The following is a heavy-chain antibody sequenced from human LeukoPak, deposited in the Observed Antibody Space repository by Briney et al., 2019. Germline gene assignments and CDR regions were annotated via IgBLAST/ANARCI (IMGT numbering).Heavy chain of an antibody. CDR3: ARDGTSTDDC. V-gene: IGHV1-18*01. CDR1: GYTFSNFG. Sequence: GASVKVSCKASGYTFSNFGISWVRPAPGQGLEGMGWISGNNDNPNYGQKFQGRFTVTTDSSTSTAYLELRNLRSDDTAVYYCARDGTSTDDCWGQGTLVTVSS. CDR2: ISGNNDNP. J-gene: IGHJ4*02. D-gene: IGHD2-2*01.